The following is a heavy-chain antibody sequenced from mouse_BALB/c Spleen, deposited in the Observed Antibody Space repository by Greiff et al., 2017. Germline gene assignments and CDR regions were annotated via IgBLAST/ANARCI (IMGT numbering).Heavy chain of an antibody. CDR3: ARYGDYAAY. Sequence: EVMLVESGAGLVQPAESLKLSCAATEYYIPSHDMSWVRKTPEKRLELVAAINSDGGSTYYPDTMERRFIISRDNTKKTLYLQMSSLRSEDTALYYCARYGDYAAYWGQGTMVTVSA. D-gene: IGHD2-13*01. V-gene: IGHV5-2*01. CDR1: EYYIPSHD. J-gene: IGHJ3*01. CDR2: INSDGGST.